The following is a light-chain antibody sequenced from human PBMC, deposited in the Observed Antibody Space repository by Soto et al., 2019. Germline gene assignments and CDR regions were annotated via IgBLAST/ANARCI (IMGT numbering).Light chain of an antibody. Sequence: EIVMTQSPGTLSVSPGERATLFCRASQSVRSSLAWYQQKPGQAPRLFIYDASTRATGIPARFSGSGSGTEFTLTINSLQSEDFAIYYCQQYNNWPLAFGGGTKVDNK. V-gene: IGKV3-15*01. CDR3: QQYNNWPLA. J-gene: IGKJ4*01. CDR1: QSVRSS. CDR2: DAS.